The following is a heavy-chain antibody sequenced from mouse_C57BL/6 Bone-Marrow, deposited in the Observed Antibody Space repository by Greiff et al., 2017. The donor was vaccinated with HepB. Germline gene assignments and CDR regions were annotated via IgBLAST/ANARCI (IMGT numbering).Heavy chain of an antibody. Sequence: EVQGVESGGGLVKPGGSLKLSCAASGFTFSSYAMSWVRQTPEKRLEWVATISDGGSYTYYPDNVKGRFTISRDNAKNNLYLQMSHLKSEDTAMYYCARECNYYGSSSFYYAMDYWGQGTSVTVSS. CDR2: ISDGGSYT. CDR3: ARECNYYGSSSFYYAMDY. V-gene: IGHV5-4*01. CDR1: GFTFSSYA. J-gene: IGHJ4*01. D-gene: IGHD1-1*01.